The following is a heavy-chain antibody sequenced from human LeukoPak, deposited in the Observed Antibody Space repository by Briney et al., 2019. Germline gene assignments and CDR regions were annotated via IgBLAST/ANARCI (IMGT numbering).Heavy chain of an antibody. CDR3: AKCSRYYDSSGPFDY. V-gene: IGHV3-30*18. Sequence: GGSLRLSCAASGFTFSSYGMHWVRQAPGKGLEWVAVISYDGSNKYYADSVKGRFTISRDNSKNTLYLQMNSLRAEDTAVYYCAKCSRYYDSSGPFDYWGQGTLVTVSS. D-gene: IGHD3-22*01. J-gene: IGHJ4*02. CDR1: GFTFSSYG. CDR2: ISYDGSNK.